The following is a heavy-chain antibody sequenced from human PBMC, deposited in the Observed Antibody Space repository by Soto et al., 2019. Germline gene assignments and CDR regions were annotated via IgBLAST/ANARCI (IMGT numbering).Heavy chain of an antibody. V-gene: IGHV4-4*02. CDR1: GGSISSSNW. D-gene: IGHD3-10*01. CDR2: IYHSGST. Sequence: PSETLSLTCAVSGGSISSSNWWSWVRQPPGKGLEWIGEIYHSGSTNYNPSLKSRVTISVDKSKNQFSLKLSSVTAADTAVYYCARGGLRERYYGSGSYYNPIGWGQGTLVTVSS. J-gene: IGHJ4*02. CDR3: ARGGLRERYYGSGSYYNPIG.